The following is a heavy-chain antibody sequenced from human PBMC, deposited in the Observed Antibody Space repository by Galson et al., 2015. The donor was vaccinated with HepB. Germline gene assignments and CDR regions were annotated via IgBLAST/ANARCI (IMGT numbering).Heavy chain of an antibody. V-gene: IGHV3-30*18. CDR3: AKDDTAMVTSYGMDV. CDR1: GFTFSSYS. J-gene: IGHJ6*02. D-gene: IGHD5-18*01. Sequence: SLRLSCAASGFTFSSYSMNWVRQAPGKGLEWVAVISYDEIKKYYVDSVKGRFTISRDNSKNTLYLQMNSLRSEDTAVYYCAKDDTAMVTSYGMDVWGQGTTVTVSS. CDR2: ISYDEIKK.